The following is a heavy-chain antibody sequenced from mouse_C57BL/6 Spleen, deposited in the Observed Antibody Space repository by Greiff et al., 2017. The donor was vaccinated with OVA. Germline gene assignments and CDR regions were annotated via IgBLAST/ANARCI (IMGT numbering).Heavy chain of an antibody. CDR1: GYTFTSYW. CDR2: IDPSDSYT. V-gene: IGHV1-50*01. CDR3: ARYAVVEDY. D-gene: IGHD1-1*01. Sequence: QVQLQQPGAELVKPGASVKLSCKASGYTFTSYWMQWVKQRPGQGLEWIGEIDPSDSYTNYNQKFKGKATLTVATSSSTAYMQLSSLTSEDSAVYYCARYAVVEDYWGQGTTLTVSS. J-gene: IGHJ2*01.